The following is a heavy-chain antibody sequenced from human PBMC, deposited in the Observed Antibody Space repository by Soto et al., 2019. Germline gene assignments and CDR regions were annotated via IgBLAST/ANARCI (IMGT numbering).Heavy chain of an antibody. V-gene: IGHV4-39*01. CDR3: TRQGVGGTDY. CDR1: GGSISTSGYF. D-gene: IGHD1-26*01. CDR2: ISSSGTT. Sequence: QLQLQESGPGLVKPSETLSLTCSVSGGSISTSGYFWAWIRQSPGNGLEWIGSISSSGTTYYHPSLQSRVTISADTSKNQYSLKLTSVTTADTVVYYCTRQGVGGTDYWGRGTLVTVSS. J-gene: IGHJ4*02.